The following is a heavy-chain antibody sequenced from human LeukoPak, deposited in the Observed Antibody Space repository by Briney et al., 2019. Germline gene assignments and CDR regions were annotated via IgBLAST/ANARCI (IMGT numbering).Heavy chain of an antibody. J-gene: IGHJ4*02. CDR2: ISAYNGNT. Sequence: ASVKVSCKASGYTFTSYGISWVRQAPGQGLEWMGWISAYNGNTNYAQRLQGRVTMTTDTSTSTAYMELRSLRSDDTAVVYCARSPAENSVAAVRHWGQGTLVTVSS. D-gene: IGHD6-13*01. V-gene: IGHV1-18*01. CDR1: GYTFTSYG. CDR3: ARSPAENSVAAVRH.